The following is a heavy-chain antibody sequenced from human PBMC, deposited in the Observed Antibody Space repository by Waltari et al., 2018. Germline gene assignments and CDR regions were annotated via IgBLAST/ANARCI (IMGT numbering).Heavy chain of an antibody. CDR2: IYYRWRT. D-gene: IGHD6-13*01. CDR3: ARTGYSSSWGSEPRSFDP. J-gene: IGHJ5*02. V-gene: IGHV4-31*01. Sequence: QVQLQESGPGLVKPSQTLSLTCTVSGGSISSGGYYWSWIRQHPGKGLEWIGYIYYRWRTYYNPSLKSLVTISVDTSKNQFSLKLSSVTAEDTAVYYCARTGYSSSWGSEPRSFDPWGQGTLVTVSS. CDR1: GGSISSGGYY.